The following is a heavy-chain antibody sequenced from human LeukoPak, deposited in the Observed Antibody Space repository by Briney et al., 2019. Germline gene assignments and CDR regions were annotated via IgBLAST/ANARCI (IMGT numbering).Heavy chain of an antibody. CDR1: GFTFSSYS. D-gene: IGHD2-2*01. V-gene: IGHV3-48*04. J-gene: IGHJ6*03. CDR2: ISSSSSTV. CDR3: ARVTEYCSSTSCYPRMDV. Sequence: GGSLRLSCAASGFTFSSYSMNWVRQAPGKGLEWVSYISSSSSTVYYADSVKGRFAISRDNAKNSLYLQMNSLRAEDTAVYYCARVTEYCSSTSCYPRMDVWGNGTTVTVSS.